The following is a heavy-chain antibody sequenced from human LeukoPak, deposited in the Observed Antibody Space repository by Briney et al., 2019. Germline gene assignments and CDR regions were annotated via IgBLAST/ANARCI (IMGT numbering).Heavy chain of an antibody. J-gene: IGHJ4*02. CDR2: IRYDGSNK. CDR3: ANFLGCSSTSCYRAYDY. V-gene: IGHV3-30*02. Sequence: GGSLRLSCAASGFTFSSYGMHWVRQAPGKGLEWVAFIRYDGSNKYYADSVKGRFTISRDNSKNTLYLQMNSLRAEDTAVYYCANFLGCSSTSCYRAYDYWGQGTLVTVYS. D-gene: IGHD2-2*01. CDR1: GFTFSSYG.